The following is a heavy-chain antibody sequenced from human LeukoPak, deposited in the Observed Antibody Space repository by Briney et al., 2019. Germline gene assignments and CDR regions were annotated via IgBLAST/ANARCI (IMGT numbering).Heavy chain of an antibody. D-gene: IGHD3-3*01. CDR2: IIPIFGTA. V-gene: IGHV1-69*13. J-gene: IGHJ4*02. CDR3: ASRSTYYDFWSGYWPDY. CDR1: GGTFSSYA. Sequence: SVKVSCKASGGTFSSYAISWVRQAPGQGLEWMGGIIPIFGTANYAQKFQGRVTITADESTSAAYMELSSLRSEDTAVYYCASRSTYYDFWSGYWPDYWGQGTLVTVSS.